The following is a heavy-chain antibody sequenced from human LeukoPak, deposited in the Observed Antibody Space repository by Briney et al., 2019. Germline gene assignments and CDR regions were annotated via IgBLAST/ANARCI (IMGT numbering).Heavy chain of an antibody. Sequence: GGSLRLSCAASGFTFDDYGLSWVRQAPGKGLEWVSTINWNGGTTDYADSVKGRFTISRDNAKNSLYLQMNSLRPEDTAVYYCARWKDYYDSKDAFDIWGQGTMVTVSS. J-gene: IGHJ3*02. CDR1: GFTFDDYG. CDR2: INWNGGTT. CDR3: ARWKDYYDSKDAFDI. V-gene: IGHV3-20*04. D-gene: IGHD3-22*01.